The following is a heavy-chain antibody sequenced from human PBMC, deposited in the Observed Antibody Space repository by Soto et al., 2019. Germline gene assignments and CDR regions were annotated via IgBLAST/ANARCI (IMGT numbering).Heavy chain of an antibody. D-gene: IGHD5-18*01. CDR3: AKGGYSYGYGTVIPNDGFDI. CDR1: GFTFSSYA. V-gene: IGHV3-23*01. Sequence: EVQLLESGGGLVQPGGSLRLSCAASGFTFSSYAMGWVRQAPGKGLEWVSAICGSGSNTYYADSVKARFTISRDNSRNTLYLQMNSLRAEDTAVFYCAKGGYSYGYGTVIPNDGFDIWGQGTMVTVSS. J-gene: IGHJ3*02. CDR2: ICGSGSNT.